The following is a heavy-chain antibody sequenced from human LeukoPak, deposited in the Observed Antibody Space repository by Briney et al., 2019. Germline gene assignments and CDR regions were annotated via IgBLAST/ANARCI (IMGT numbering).Heavy chain of an antibody. CDR2: INPNSGGT. Sequence: EASVKVSCNPSGDAFSDCYVHWGRHAPGQKLDWMGCINPNSGGTNYAQKFQGRVTMTSDTSISTAYMELSRLRFDDTAVYYCARERTGGYCSSTSCYMSYGYWGQGTLVTVS. CDR1: GDAFSDCY. V-gene: IGHV1-2*02. CDR3: ARERTGGYCSSTSCYMSYGY. J-gene: IGHJ4*02. D-gene: IGHD2-2*02.